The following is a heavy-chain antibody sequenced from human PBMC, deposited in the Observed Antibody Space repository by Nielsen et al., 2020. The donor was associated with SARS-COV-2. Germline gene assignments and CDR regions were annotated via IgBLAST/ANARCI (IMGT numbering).Heavy chain of an antibody. Sequence: GESLKISCKGSTYSFATYWIGWVRQMPGKGLEWMGILFPGDSDTRYSPSFQGRVTMSADKSISTAYLQWSSLRASDTAIYYCARRGYCSGDSCHRAFDYWGQGTLVTVSS. J-gene: IGHJ4*02. CDR1: TYSFATYW. D-gene: IGHD2-15*01. CDR2: LFPGDSDT. V-gene: IGHV5-51*01. CDR3: ARRGYCSGDSCHRAFDY.